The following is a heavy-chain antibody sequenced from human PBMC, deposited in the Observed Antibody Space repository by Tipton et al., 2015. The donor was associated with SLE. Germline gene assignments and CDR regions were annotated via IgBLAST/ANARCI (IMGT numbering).Heavy chain of an antibody. J-gene: IGHJ4*02. CDR1: GGSISSSSYY. V-gene: IGHV4-39*07. D-gene: IGHD6-19*01. Sequence: LSLTCTVFGGSISSSSYYWGWIRQPPGKGLEWIGSLYYNGLTYYNPSLKSRVTISVDTSKNQFSLNLTSVTAADTALYYCARAGYSSGWYGRGFDSWGQGTQVTASS. CDR2: LYYNGLT. CDR3: ARAGYSSGWYGRGFDS.